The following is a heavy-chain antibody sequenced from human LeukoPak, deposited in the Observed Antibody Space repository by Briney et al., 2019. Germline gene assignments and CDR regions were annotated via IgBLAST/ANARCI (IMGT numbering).Heavy chain of an antibody. V-gene: IGHV3-30*02. Sequence: GGSLRLSCAASGFTFSSYGMHWVRQAPGKGLEWVAFIRYDGSNKYYADSVKGRFTISRDNSKNTLYLQMNSLRAEDTAVYYCAKGQWLVQNYFDDWGQGTLVTVSS. CDR2: IRYDGSNK. CDR1: GFTFSSYG. CDR3: AKGQWLVQNYFDD. D-gene: IGHD6-19*01. J-gene: IGHJ4*02.